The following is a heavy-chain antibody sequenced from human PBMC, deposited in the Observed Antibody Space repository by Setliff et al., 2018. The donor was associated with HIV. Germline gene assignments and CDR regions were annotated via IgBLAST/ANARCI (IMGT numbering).Heavy chain of an antibody. J-gene: IGHJ6*03. V-gene: IGHV4-59*11. CDR3: ARTVRREFRTNVGDHYYFYMDV. Sequence: PSETLSLTCTVSGPSINIHYWSWIRQSPGKGFEWIGYIYSTGSTNYNPSLKSRVTISVDTSKNQFSLKVTSVTAADTAVYYCARTVRREFRTNVGDHYYFYMDVWGKGTTVTVSS. D-gene: IGHD3-3*01. CDR1: GPSINIHY. CDR2: IYSTGST.